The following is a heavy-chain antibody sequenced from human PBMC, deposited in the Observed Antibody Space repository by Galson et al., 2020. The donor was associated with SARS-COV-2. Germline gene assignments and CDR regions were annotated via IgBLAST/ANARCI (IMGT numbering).Heavy chain of an antibody. J-gene: IGHJ4*02. V-gene: IGHV3-30*04. CDR3: AREGLGYGDYGALFDY. Sequence: GESLKISCAASGFTFSSYAMHWVRQAPGKGLEWVAVISYDGSNKYYADSVKGRFTISRDNSKNTLYLQMNSLRAEDTAVYYCAREGLGYGDYGALFDYWGQGTLVTVSS. CDR2: ISYDGSNK. CDR1: GFTFSSYA. D-gene: IGHD4-17*01.